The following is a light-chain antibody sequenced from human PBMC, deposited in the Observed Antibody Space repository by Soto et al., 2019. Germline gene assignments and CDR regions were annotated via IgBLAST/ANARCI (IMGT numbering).Light chain of an antibody. J-gene: IGLJ1*01. CDR3: SSYTISRSYV. V-gene: IGLV2-14*03. Sequence: QSALTQPASVSGSPGQSITISCSGTSSDIGAYDYVSWYQQHPGRAPKLMIYNVYDRPSGISNRFSGSKSGNTASLTISGLQGEDEADYYCSSYTISRSYVFGTGTKLTVL. CDR1: SSDIGAYDY. CDR2: NVY.